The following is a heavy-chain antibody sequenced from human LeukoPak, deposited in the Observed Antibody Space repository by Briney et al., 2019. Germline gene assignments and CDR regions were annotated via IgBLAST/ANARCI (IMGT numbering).Heavy chain of an antibody. Sequence: PGGSLRLSCAASGSTFSSYWMSWVRQAPGKGLEWVANIKQDGSEKYYVDSVKGRFTISRDNAKNSLYLQMNSLRAEDTAVYYCARGPHNYDILPSFDYWGQGTLVTVSS. CDR3: ARGPHNYDILPSFDY. V-gene: IGHV3-7*03. J-gene: IGHJ4*02. D-gene: IGHD3-9*01. CDR2: IKQDGSEK. CDR1: GSTFSSYW.